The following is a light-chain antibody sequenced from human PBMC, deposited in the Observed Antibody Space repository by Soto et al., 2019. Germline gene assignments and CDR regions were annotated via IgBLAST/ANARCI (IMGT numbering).Light chain of an antibody. J-gene: IGLJ1*01. CDR1: SSDVGGYKY. Sequence: QSALTQPPSASGSPGQSVTISCTGTSSDVGGYKYVSWYQQHPGKAPKLMIFEVNKRPSGVPDRFHGSKSGNTASLTVSGIQSEDEADYYCSSYAGINNLGVFGTGTKVTVL. V-gene: IGLV2-8*01. CDR2: EVN. CDR3: SSYAGINNLGV.